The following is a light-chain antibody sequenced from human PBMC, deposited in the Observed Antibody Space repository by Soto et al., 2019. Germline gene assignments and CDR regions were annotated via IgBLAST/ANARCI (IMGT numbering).Light chain of an antibody. Sequence: EIVMTQSPATLSVSPGERATLSCRASQSVSSNLAWYQQKPGQAPRLLIYGASTRATGIPARFSGSGSGTEFTLTISRLEPEDFALYYCQQYNNWPPWTFGQGTKVDIK. V-gene: IGKV3-15*01. CDR2: GAS. J-gene: IGKJ1*01. CDR3: QQYNNWPPWT. CDR1: QSVSSN.